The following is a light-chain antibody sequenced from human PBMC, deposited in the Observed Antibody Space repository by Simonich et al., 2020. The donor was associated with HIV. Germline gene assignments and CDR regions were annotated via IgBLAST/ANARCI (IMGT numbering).Light chain of an antibody. CDR1: QGISSY. Sequence: IQLTQSPSFLSASVGDRVTITCRASQGISSYLAWYQQKPGKAPKLLIYAASTLQIGVPSRFSGSGSGTEFTLTISSLEPEDFAVYYCQQRSNWPLTFGGGTKVEIK. V-gene: IGKV1-9*01. CDR2: AAS. J-gene: IGKJ4*01. CDR3: QQRSNWPLT.